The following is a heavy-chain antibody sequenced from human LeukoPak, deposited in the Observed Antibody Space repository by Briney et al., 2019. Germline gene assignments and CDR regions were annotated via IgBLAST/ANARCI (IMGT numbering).Heavy chain of an antibody. CDR2: TSDSGGSI. V-gene: IGHV3-23*01. CDR1: GFIFRDYA. CDR3: AKAMTKGPPFDY. D-gene: IGHD3-22*01. Sequence: PGGSLRLSCAASGFIFRDYAMSWVRQAPGKGLEWVSATSDSGGSIYYADSVKGLFTISRDNSKNTLYLQMNSLRAEDTAVYYCAKAMTKGPPFDYWGQGTLVTVSS. J-gene: IGHJ4*02.